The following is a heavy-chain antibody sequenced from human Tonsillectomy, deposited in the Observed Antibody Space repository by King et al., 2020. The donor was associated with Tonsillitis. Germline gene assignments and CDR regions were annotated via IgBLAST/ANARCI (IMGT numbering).Heavy chain of an antibody. Sequence: VQLQESGPGLVRPSETLSLTCNVSGGSFSRYYWSWIRQAPGKRLEWIGFIFHSGSVSYNPSFESRVTISVDTSKSQVSLKLSSVAAADTAIYYCARRWDYYAAKDFYFDSWGRGTLVTVSS. CDR2: IFHSGSV. D-gene: IGHD4/OR15-4a*01. CDR3: ARRWDYYAAKDFYFDS. V-gene: IGHV4-59*08. J-gene: IGHJ4*02. CDR1: GGSFSRYY.